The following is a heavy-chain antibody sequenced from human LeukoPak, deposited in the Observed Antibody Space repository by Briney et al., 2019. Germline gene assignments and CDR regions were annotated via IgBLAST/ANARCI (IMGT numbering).Heavy chain of an antibody. Sequence: GGSLRLSCAASGFTFSSYAMSWVRQAPAKGLEWVSAISSSGGSTYYADSVKGRFTISRDNSKNTLYLQMNSLRAEDTAVYYCAKTDVDYDILTVSYFDYWGQGTLVTVSS. CDR1: GFTFSSYA. CDR3: AKTDVDYDILTVSYFDY. CDR2: ISSSGGST. D-gene: IGHD3-9*01. J-gene: IGHJ4*02. V-gene: IGHV3-23*01.